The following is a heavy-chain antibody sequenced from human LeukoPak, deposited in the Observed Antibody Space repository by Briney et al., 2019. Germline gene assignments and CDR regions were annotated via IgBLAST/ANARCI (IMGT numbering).Heavy chain of an antibody. V-gene: IGHV5-51*01. D-gene: IGHD2-15*01. CDR2: IYPGDSNT. CDR3: ASARGHCSGGSCLTHGYFDY. CDR1: GSSFTSYW. Sequence: PGASREISGQGSGSSFTSYWIGWVRQLPGKGLEGMGIIYPGDSNTRSSPSFPGQVTISADTSLSTAYLQWSSLKASDTAMYYCASARGHCSGGSCLTHGYFDYWGQGTLVTVSS. J-gene: IGHJ4*02.